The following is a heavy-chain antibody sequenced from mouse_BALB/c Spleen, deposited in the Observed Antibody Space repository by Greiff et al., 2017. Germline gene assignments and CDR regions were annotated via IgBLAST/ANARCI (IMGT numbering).Heavy chain of an antibody. D-gene: IGHD1-1*01. V-gene: IGHV5-9-4*01. J-gene: IGHJ3*01. Sequence: DVMLVESGGGLVKPGGSLKLSCAASGFTFSSYAMSWVRQSPEKRLEWVAEISSGGSYTYYPDTVTGRFTISRDNAKNTLYLEMSSLRSEDTAMYYCARDQGGSSPLAYWGQGTLVTVSA. CDR3: ARDQGGSSPLAY. CDR1: GFTFSSYA. CDR2: ISSGGSYT.